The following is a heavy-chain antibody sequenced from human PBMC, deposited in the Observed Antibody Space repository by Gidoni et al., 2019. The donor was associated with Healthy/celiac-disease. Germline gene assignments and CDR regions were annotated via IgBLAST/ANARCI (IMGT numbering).Heavy chain of an antibody. J-gene: IGHJ6*02. V-gene: IGHV3-33*01. CDR3: ARVKAPDGLSGMDV. D-gene: IGHD3-10*01. Sequence: QVQLVESGGGVVQPGRYLRLSCAASGVTFSSYGMHWVRQAPGKGLEWVAVIWYDGSNKYYADSVKGRFTISRDNSKNTLYLQMNSLRAEDTAVYYCARVKAPDGLSGMDVWGQGTTVTVSS. CDR1: GVTFSSYG. CDR2: IWYDGSNK.